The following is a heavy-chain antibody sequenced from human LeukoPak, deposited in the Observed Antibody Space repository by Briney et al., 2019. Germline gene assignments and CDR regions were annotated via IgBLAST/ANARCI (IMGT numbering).Heavy chain of an antibody. CDR2: ISGDGGST. D-gene: IGHD3-22*01. CDR3: ARDSGSVNYYDSSGYCDY. CDR1: GFTFDDYA. J-gene: IGHJ4*02. Sequence: PGGSLRLSCAASGFTFDDYAMHWVRQAPGKGLEWVSLISGDGGSTYYADSVKGRFTISRDNARNSLYLQMNSLRAEDTAVYYCARDSGSVNYYDSSGYCDYWGQGTLVTVSS. V-gene: IGHV3-43*02.